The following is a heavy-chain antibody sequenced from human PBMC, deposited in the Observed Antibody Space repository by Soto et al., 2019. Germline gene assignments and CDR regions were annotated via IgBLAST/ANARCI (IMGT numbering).Heavy chain of an antibody. CDR2: IYYIGTT. CDR3: AKNETTRPWFDP. V-gene: IGHV4-31*03. D-gene: IGHD1-1*01. CDR1: GGSIRNGNYY. Sequence: QVQLQESGPGLVKASQTLSLTCTVSGGSIRNGNYYWSWIRQLPGNGLEWIGNIYYIGTTSYNPSLKSRVIISIDTSKNQFSLELTSVLAADTAVYYCAKNETTRPWFDPWGQGTLVTVSS. J-gene: IGHJ5*02.